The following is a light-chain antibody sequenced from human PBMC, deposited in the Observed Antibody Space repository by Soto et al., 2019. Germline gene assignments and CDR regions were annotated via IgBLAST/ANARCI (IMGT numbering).Light chain of an antibody. CDR3: QQRSNWLT. CDR1: QSVSSY. J-gene: IGKJ4*01. Sequence: EIVLAQSPATLSSFPGERVTLSCRASQSVSSYLAWYQQKPGQAPRLLIYDASNRATGIPARFSGSGSGTDFTLTISSLEPEDFAVYYCQQRSNWLTFGGGTKVDIK. CDR2: DAS. V-gene: IGKV3-11*01.